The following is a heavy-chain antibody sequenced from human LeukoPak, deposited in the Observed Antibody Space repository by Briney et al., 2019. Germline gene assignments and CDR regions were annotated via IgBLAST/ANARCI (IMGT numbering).Heavy chain of an antibody. V-gene: IGHV3-30*18. D-gene: IGHD3-22*01. CDR2: VSHVGIHQ. Sequence: PGGSLRLSCAASGFMFSGYGIHWVRQAPGKGLEWLAVVSHVGIHQYYAQSVRGRFTISRDNFRNSVFLEMDSLGVEDTAVYYCVKGSSGYFVDLWGQGTLVTVSS. CDR3: VKGSSGYFVDL. CDR1: GFMFSGYG. J-gene: IGHJ5*02.